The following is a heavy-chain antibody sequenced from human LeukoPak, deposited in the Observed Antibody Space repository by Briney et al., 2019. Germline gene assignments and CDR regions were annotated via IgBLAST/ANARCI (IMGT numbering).Heavy chain of an antibody. CDR3: ARESSLYSGYDSANFDY. J-gene: IGHJ4*02. CDR2: ISYDGSNK. D-gene: IGHD5-12*01. CDR1: GFTFSSYA. V-gene: IGHV3-30-3*01. Sequence: GGSLRLSCAASGFTFSSYAMHWVRQAPGKGLERVTVISYDGSNKYYADSVKGRFTISRDNSKNTLYLQMNSLRAEDTAVYYCARESSLYSGYDSANFDYWGQGTLVTVSS.